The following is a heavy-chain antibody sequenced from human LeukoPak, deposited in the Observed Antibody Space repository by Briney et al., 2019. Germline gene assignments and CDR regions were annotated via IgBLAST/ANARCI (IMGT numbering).Heavy chain of an antibody. V-gene: IGHV1-69*05. J-gene: IGHJ6*03. Sequence: SVKVSCKASGGTFSSYAISWVRQAPGQGLEWMGRINPKFGTTNYAQKFQDRVTITTDESTSTAYMELSSLRSEDTAVYYCATKYCSTTSCYSESYYYMDVWGKGTTVTVSS. CDR2: INPKFGTT. CDR1: GGTFSSYA. D-gene: IGHD2-2*01. CDR3: ATKYCSTTSCYSESYYYMDV.